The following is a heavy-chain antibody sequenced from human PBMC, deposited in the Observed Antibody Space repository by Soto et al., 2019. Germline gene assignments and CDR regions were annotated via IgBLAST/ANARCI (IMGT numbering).Heavy chain of an antibody. CDR3: TRGFNYGGNTYFQH. J-gene: IGHJ1*01. Sequence: EVQLVESGGGLVQPGGSLKLSCAASGFTFSGSAMHWVRQASGKGLEWVGRIRSKANSYATAYAASVKGRFTISRDDSKNTAYLQMKSLKTEDTAVYYCTRGFNYGGNTYFQHWGQGTLVTVSS. D-gene: IGHD4-17*01. CDR1: GFTFSGSA. V-gene: IGHV3-73*02. CDR2: IRSKANSYAT.